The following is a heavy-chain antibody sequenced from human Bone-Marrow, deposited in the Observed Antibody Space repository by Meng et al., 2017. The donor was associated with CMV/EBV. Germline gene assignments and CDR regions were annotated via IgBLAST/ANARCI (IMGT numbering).Heavy chain of an antibody. Sequence: GGSLRLSCAASGFTFSSYSMNWVRQAPGKGLEWVSSISSSSSYIYYADSVKGRFTISRDNAKNSLYLQMNSLRAEDTAVYYCAKEGAFLEWLYFDYWGQGTLVTVSS. CDR1: GFTFSSYS. CDR2: ISSSSSYI. J-gene: IGHJ4*02. D-gene: IGHD3-3*01. V-gene: IGHV3-21*01. CDR3: AKEGAFLEWLYFDY.